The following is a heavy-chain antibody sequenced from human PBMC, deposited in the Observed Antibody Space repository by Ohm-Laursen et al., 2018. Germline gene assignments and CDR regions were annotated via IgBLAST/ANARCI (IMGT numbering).Heavy chain of an antibody. Sequence: SLRLSCAASGFTFRNYGMHWVRQAPGKGLEWVAVISYDGSNKYYADSVKGRFTISRDNSKNTLYLQMNSLRAEDTAVYYCAKGNLLRDFDYWGQGTLVTVSS. CDR1: GFTFRNYG. J-gene: IGHJ4*02. CDR2: ISYDGSNK. CDR3: AKGNLLRDFDY. V-gene: IGHV3-30*18. D-gene: IGHD1-14*01.